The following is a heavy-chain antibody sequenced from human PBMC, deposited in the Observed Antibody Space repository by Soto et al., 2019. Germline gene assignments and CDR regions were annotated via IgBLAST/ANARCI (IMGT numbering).Heavy chain of an antibody. Sequence: EVQLLESGGGLVQPGGSLRLSCAASGFTFSSYAMSWVRQAPGKGLEWVSAISGSGGSIYYADSVKGRFTISRDNTKNTLYLQMNRLRGEDSVVYYCAKVTHDYDFWSGYYTGGFDYWGQGPLVTVSS. V-gene: IGHV3-23*01. CDR1: GFTFSSYA. D-gene: IGHD3-3*01. CDR3: AKVTHDYDFWSGYYTGGFDY. CDR2: ISGSGGSI. J-gene: IGHJ4*02.